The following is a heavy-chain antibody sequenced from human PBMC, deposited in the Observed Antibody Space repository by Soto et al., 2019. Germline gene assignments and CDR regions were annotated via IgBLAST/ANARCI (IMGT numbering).Heavy chain of an antibody. D-gene: IGHD5-12*01. CDR1: GGSISSGGYY. CDR3: THSGYDIGSFDP. J-gene: IGHJ5*02. CDR2: IYYSGST. Sequence: QVQLQESGPGLVKPSQTLSLTCTVSGGSISSGGYYWSWIRQHPGKGLEWIGYIYYSGSTYYNPSLKSRVTISVDTSKNQFSLKLSSVTAAYTAVYYCTHSGYDIGSFDPWGQGTLVTVSS. V-gene: IGHV4-31*03.